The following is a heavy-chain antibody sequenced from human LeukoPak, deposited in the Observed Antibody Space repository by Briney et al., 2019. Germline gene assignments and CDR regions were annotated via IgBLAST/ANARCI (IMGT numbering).Heavy chain of an antibody. Sequence: VGSLRLSCAASGFTFSSYSMNWVRQAPGKGLEWVSSISSSSSYIYYADSVKGRFTISRDNAKNSLYLQMNSLRAEDTAVYYCARRNLCSGGSCPSVDYYYGMDVWGQGTTVTVSS. J-gene: IGHJ6*02. CDR2: ISSSSSYI. CDR3: ARRNLCSGGSCPSVDYYYGMDV. V-gene: IGHV3-21*01. CDR1: GFTFSSYS. D-gene: IGHD2-15*01.